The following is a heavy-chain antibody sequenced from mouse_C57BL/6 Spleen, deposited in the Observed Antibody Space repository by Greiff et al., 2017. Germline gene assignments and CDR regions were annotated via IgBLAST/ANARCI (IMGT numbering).Heavy chain of an antibody. Sequence: EVQLQQSGPELVKPGASVTISCKASGYSFTDYNMNWVKQSNGKSLEWIGVINPNYGTTRYNQKFKGKATLTVDQSSSTAYMQLNRLTSEDSAVYYCARSDYGSSYVDYWGQGTTLTVSS. CDR2: INPNYGTT. CDR1: GYSFTDYN. CDR3: ARSDYGSSYVDY. V-gene: IGHV1-39*01. D-gene: IGHD1-1*01. J-gene: IGHJ2*01.